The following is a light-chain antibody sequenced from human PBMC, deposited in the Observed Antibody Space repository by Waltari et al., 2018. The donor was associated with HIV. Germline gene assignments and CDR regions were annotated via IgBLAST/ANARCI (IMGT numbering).Light chain of an antibody. Sequence: AIRMTQSPSSFSASTGDRVSIPCRASQCVSSYLAWDQQKPGKAPKLLFSGASTLQSAVPSRFSGRGSRTNFSLTISCLQSEDFATYFCQQYYTYPWTFGQGTKVEIK. CDR2: GAS. CDR3: QQYYTYPWT. J-gene: IGKJ1*01. V-gene: IGKV1-8*01. CDR1: QCVSSY.